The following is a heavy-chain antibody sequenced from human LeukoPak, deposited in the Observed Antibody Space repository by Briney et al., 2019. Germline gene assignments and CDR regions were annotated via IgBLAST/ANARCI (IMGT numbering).Heavy chain of an antibody. V-gene: IGHV3-21*01. J-gene: IGHJ4*02. D-gene: IGHD2-15*01. CDR3: ARDYIGDIVVVVAANAFDY. CDR1: GFTFSSYS. Sequence: PGGSLRLSCAASGFTFSSYSMNWVRQAPGKGLEWVSSISSSSSYIYYADSVKGRFTISRDNAKNSLYLQMNSLRAEDTAAYYCARDYIGDIVVVVAANAFDYWGQGTLVTVPS. CDR2: ISSSSSYI.